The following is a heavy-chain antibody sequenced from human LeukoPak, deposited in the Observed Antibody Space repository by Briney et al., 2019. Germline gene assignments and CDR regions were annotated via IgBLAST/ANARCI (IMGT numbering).Heavy chain of an antibody. J-gene: IGHJ4*02. CDR3: AREGATTAFDY. Sequence: GGSLRLSGAVSGFTVSNNYMNWVRQAPGKGLEWVSIIYSGGRTYYADSAKGRFTISRDIFKNTVYLQMNSLRAEDTAVYYCAREGATTAFDYWGQGTLVTVSS. D-gene: IGHD1-26*01. V-gene: IGHV3-53*01. CDR1: GFTVSNNY. CDR2: IYSGGRT.